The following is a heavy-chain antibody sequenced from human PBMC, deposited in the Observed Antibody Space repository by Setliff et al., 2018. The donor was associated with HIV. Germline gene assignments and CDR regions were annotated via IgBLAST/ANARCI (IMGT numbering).Heavy chain of an antibody. CDR2: IYYNGRT. Sequence: LSLTCTVSGGSISSGGYYWNWIRQYPVKGLEWIGHIYYNGRTLFNPALGTRLNMSVDTSENQFSLPLNSVTAADTAVYYCVRERRRSPLSYGLDVWGQGTTVTVSS. V-gene: IGHV4-31*03. J-gene: IGHJ6*02. CDR1: GGSISSGGYY. CDR3: VRERRRSPLSYGLDV.